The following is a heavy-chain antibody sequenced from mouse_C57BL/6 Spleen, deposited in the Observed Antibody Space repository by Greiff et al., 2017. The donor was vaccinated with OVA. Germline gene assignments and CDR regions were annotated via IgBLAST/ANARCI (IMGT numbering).Heavy chain of an antibody. CDR3: APYAYYAMDY. J-gene: IGHJ4*01. Sequence: VQLKESGPGLVKPSQSLSLTCSVTGYSITSGYYWNWIRQFPGNKLEWMGYISYDGSNNYNPSLKNRISITRDTSKNQFFLKLNSVTTEDTATYYCAPYAYYAMDYWGQGTSVTVSS. V-gene: IGHV3-6*01. CDR1: GYSITSGYY. D-gene: IGHD2-12*01. CDR2: ISYDGSN.